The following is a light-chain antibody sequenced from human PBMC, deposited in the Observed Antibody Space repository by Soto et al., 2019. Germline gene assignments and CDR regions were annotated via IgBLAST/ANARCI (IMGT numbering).Light chain of an antibody. Sequence: APAPPAPGVGSPGPAVPLPRTGKRKYVGGYNYVSWYQQHPGKAPKLMIYDVSNRPSGVSNRFSGSKSGNTASLTISGLQAEDEADYYCSSYTSSSTLVFGGGTKVTVL. CDR3: SSYTSSSTLV. CDR1: RKYVGGYNY. V-gene: IGLV2-14*01. J-gene: IGLJ2*01. CDR2: DVS.